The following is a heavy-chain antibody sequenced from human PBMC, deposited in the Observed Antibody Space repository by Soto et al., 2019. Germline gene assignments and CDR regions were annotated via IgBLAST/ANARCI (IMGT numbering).Heavy chain of an antibody. CDR1: GFTFSSYA. Sequence: EVQLLESGGGLVQHGGSLRLSCAASGFTFSSYAMNWVRQAPGKGLEWVAGVSASGGGTSYADSVKGRFTISRDNSKDTLYLQMNSLRAEDTAVYYCAKSSSRAHYYAMDVWGQGTTVTVFS. CDR2: VSASGGGT. CDR3: AKSSSRAHYYAMDV. V-gene: IGHV3-23*01. J-gene: IGHJ6*02. D-gene: IGHD2-2*01.